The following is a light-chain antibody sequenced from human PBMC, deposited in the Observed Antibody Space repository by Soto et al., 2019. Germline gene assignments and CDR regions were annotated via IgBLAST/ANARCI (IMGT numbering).Light chain of an antibody. J-gene: IGKJ4*01. V-gene: IGKV1-39*01. CDR2: SAS. CDR3: QQTFSHLLS. CDR1: ESISDY. Sequence: IQLTQSPSSLSASVGDRVTIVCRASESISDYLNWYQLKSGEAPKVLIYSASTLRGGVPSRFSGPGSWTEFTLTISSLQPEDVATYYCQQTFSHLLSFGGGTTVEIK.